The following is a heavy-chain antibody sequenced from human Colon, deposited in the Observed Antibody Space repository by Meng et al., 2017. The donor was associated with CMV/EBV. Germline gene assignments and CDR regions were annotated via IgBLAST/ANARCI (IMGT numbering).Heavy chain of an antibody. D-gene: IGHD5/OR15-5a*01. CDR2: ISSDGYSL. Sequence: SGFSFTHCWMHWVHQAPGKGLVWFARISSDGYSLTYADSVKGRFTISRDNAKSTVYLQMNSLRAEDTAVYYCVKDLRGSHSLYYFDSWGQGTLVTVSS. CDR1: GFSFTHCW. J-gene: IGHJ4*02. CDR3: VKDLRGSHSLYYFDS. V-gene: IGHV3-74*03.